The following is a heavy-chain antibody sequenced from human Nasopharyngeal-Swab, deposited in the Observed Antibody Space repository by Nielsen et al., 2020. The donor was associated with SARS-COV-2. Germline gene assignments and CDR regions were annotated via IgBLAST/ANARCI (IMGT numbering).Heavy chain of an antibody. CDR1: GGSISSGGYY. D-gene: IGHD1-26*01. J-gene: IGHJ4*02. V-gene: IGHV4-30-4*01. CDR3: ARARSGHFVGSTFDY. CDR2: NHYSGST. Sequence: LSCTVSGGSISSGGYYWSWIRPPPGKGLAWIVYNHYSGSTYYNPSLKSRVIISVDTSKNQFSLKLNSVTAADTAVYYCARARSGHFVGSTFDYWGQGTLVTVSS.